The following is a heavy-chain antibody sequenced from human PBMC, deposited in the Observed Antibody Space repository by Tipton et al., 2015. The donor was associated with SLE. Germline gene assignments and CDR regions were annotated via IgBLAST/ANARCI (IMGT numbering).Heavy chain of an antibody. CDR3: VTKTGSYSDY. Sequence: GLVKPSETLSLTCTVSGDSIYGSRYYWGWIRQPPGKGLEWIGHIDYSGSSNSHPSLKSRVTISVDTSKNQFSLKLSSVTAADTAVYYCVTKTGSYSDYWGRGTLLTVSS. V-gene: IGHV4-61*05. J-gene: IGHJ4*02. CDR1: GDSIYGSRYY. D-gene: IGHD1-26*01. CDR2: IDYSGSS.